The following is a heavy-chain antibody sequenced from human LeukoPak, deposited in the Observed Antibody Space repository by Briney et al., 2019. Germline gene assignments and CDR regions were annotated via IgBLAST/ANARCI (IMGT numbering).Heavy chain of an antibody. V-gene: IGHV4-39*01. Sequence: SETLSLTCTVSGGSISSSSYYWGWIRQPPGKGLEWIGSIYYSGSTYYNPFLKSRVTISVDTSKNQFSLKLSSVTAADTAVYYCARQGRWELQSAFDIWGQGTMVTVSS. CDR3: ARQGRWELQSAFDI. CDR1: GGSISSSSYY. D-gene: IGHD1-26*01. CDR2: IYYSGST. J-gene: IGHJ3*02.